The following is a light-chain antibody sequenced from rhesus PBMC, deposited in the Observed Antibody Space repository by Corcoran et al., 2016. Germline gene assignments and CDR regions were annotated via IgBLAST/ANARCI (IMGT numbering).Light chain of an antibody. CDR1: QSVGSY. J-gene: IGKJ4*01. V-gene: IGKV3-24*04. CDR3: QQSSNLLT. Sequence: ETVVTQSPATLALSPGERATLSCRASQSVGSYLAWYQPKPGMAPRLLIFGESSRATGLPDRFSGSGCGTYFTLNFSSLEPEDVGVYYCQQSSNLLTFGGGNKVEIK. CDR2: GES.